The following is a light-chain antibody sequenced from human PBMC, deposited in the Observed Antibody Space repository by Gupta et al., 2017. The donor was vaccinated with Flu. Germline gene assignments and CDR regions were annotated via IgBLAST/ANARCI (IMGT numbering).Light chain of an antibody. Sequence: TLSLSPGERATLSCRASQSLSSSTYFAWYQQKPGQAPRLLIYGGSSRASGTPDRFSGSGSGTDFTLTISRLEPEDFAVYYCQQDDTSPITFGHGTKVDV. CDR3: QQDDTSPIT. CDR1: QSLSSSTY. J-gene: IGKJ3*01. CDR2: GGS. V-gene: IGKV3-20*01.